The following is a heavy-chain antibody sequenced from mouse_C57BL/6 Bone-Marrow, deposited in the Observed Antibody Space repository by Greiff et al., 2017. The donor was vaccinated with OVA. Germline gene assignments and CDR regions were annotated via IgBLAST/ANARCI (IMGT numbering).Heavy chain of an antibody. CDR1: GFTFSSYG. CDR3: ARQRIV. Sequence: EVNLVESGGDLVKPGGSLKLSCAASGFTFSSYGMSWVRQTPAKRLEWVATINSGGSYTYYPDSVKGRFPISRDNAKNTLYLQMSSLKSEDTAMYYCARQRIVWGQGTLVTVSA. CDR2: INSGGSYT. J-gene: IGHJ3*01. V-gene: IGHV5-6*01.